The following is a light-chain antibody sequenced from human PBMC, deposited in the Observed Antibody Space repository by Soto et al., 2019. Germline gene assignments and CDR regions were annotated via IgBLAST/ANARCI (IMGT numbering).Light chain of an antibody. V-gene: IGKV1-5*01. CDR3: QHTRT. Sequence: DFQMTQSPSTLSASVGDRVTITCRASQNINNWVACYQQKPGKAPKFLIYDASTLQRGVPSRFSGSGFGTEFSPPISSLQPDDFGSYYCQHTRTFGQGTKVDIK. CDR1: QNINNW. CDR2: DAS. J-gene: IGKJ1*01.